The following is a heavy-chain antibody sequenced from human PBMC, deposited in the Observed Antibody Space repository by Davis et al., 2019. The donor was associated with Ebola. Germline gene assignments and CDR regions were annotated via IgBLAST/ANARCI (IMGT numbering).Heavy chain of an antibody. V-gene: IGHV3-30*18. CDR3: AKGRDCTNGICYSDY. Sequence: PGGSLRLSCAASGFSFSSYGMHWVRQAPGKGLEWVAVISYDGSDKYYVDSVKGRFTISRDNSRDTLYLQMNSLRAEDTAVYYCAKGRDCTNGICYSDYWGQGTLVTVSS. CDR1: GFSFSSYG. D-gene: IGHD2-8*01. J-gene: IGHJ4*02. CDR2: ISYDGSDK.